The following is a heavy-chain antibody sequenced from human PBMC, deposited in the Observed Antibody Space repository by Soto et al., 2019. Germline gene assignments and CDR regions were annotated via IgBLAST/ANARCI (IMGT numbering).Heavy chain of an antibody. CDR1: GFSLSTSGVG. D-gene: IGHD3-9*01. V-gene: IGHV2-5*02. CDR2: IYWDDDK. J-gene: IGHJ5*02. CDR3: AHRHRALRYFDWFSAVSWFDP. Sequence: QITLKESGPTLVKPTQTLTLTCTFSGFSLSTSGVGVGWIRQPPGKALEWLALIYWDDDKRYSPSLKSRLTITKDTSKNQVVLTMTNMDPVDTATYYCAHRHRALRYFDWFSAVSWFDPWGQGTLVTVSS.